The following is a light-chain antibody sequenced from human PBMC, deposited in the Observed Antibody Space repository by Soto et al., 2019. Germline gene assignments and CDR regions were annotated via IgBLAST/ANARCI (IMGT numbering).Light chain of an antibody. Sequence: AIQMTQSPSSLLASVGDRVTITCRASQAIRSDLSWYQQKPGEAPKLLIYDASRLQSGVPSRFSGRRFGTDFTLTISGLQSEDTATYYCLQDYHYPWTFGQGTKVEI. CDR2: DAS. CDR1: QAIRSD. V-gene: IGKV1-6*01. J-gene: IGKJ1*01. CDR3: LQDYHYPWT.